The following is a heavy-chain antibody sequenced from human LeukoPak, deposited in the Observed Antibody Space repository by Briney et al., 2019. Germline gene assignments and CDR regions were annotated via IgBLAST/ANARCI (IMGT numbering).Heavy chain of an antibody. CDR3: ARAGYSGYDWDY. CDR1: GGSISINDYF. Sequence: SETLSLTCAVSGGSISINDYFWAWIRQSPGKGLEWIGSVSYRGDTYYNPSLQSRVTISVDTPKNQFSLRLNSVTAADTALYYCARAGYSGYDWDYWGQGTLVTVSS. CDR2: VSYRGDT. D-gene: IGHD5-12*01. J-gene: IGHJ4*02. V-gene: IGHV4-39*07.